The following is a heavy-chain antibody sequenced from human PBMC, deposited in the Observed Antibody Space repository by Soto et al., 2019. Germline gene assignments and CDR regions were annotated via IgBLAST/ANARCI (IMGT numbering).Heavy chain of an antibody. CDR3: SRVDEGGTGTTYFYYGVDV. CDR2: IRSKAYGGTT. CDR1: GFTSGDYA. J-gene: IGHJ6*02. D-gene: IGHD1-7*01. V-gene: IGHV3-49*03. Sequence: LRLSCTASGFTSGDYAMSWFRQAPGKGLEWVGFIRSKAYGGTTEYAASVKGRFTISRDDSKRIAYLQMNSLKIEDTAVYYCSRVDEGGTGTTYFYYGVDVWGQGTTVTVSS.